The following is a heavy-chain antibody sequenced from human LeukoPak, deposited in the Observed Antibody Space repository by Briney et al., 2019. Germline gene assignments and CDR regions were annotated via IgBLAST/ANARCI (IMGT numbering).Heavy chain of an antibody. J-gene: IGHJ4*02. CDR2: ISAYNGNT. CDR1: GYTFTRYG. CDR3: AREEYCTNGVCYTLDY. V-gene: IGHV1-18*01. D-gene: IGHD2-8*01. Sequence: ASVKVSCKASGYTFTRYGISWVRQAPVQGLEWMGWISAYNGNTNYAQKLQGRVTMTTDTSTSTAYMELRSLRSDDTAVYYCAREEYCTNGVCYTLDYWGQGTLVTVSS.